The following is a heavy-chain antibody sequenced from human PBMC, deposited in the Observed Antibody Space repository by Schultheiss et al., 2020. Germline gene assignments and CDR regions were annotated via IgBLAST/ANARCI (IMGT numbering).Heavy chain of an antibody. Sequence: SETLSLTCTVSGGSISSGGYYWSWIRQPAGKGLEWIGRIYTSGSTNYNPSLKSRVTMSVDTSKNQFSLKLSSVTAADTAVYYCARHDYGDYVRFPDYWGQGTLVTVSS. CDR1: GGSISSGGYY. V-gene: IGHV4-61*02. CDR3: ARHDYGDYVRFPDY. D-gene: IGHD4-17*01. CDR2: IYTSGST. J-gene: IGHJ4*02.